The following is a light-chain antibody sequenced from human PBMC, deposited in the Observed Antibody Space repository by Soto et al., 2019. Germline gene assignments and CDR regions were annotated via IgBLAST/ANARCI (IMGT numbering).Light chain of an antibody. J-gene: IGLJ1*01. V-gene: IGLV2-14*02. CDR1: SSDVGSHNL. CDR2: EAS. Sequence: QSVLTQPASVSGSPGQSITISCTGTSSDVGSHNLVSWYQQFPGKAPKLIIFEASKRPSGVSNRFSGSKSGNTASLTISGLQAEDEADYYCSSYTSSSTLYVFGTGTKVTVL. CDR3: SSYTSSSTLYV.